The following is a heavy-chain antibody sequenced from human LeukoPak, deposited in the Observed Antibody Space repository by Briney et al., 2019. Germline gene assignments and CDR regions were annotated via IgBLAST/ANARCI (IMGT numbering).Heavy chain of an antibody. CDR3: ARDAGGYYPDY. Sequence: PGGSLRLSCAASGFTFSSYWMHWVRQAPGKGLVWVSRINSDGTSTSYADSVKGRFTISRDNAKNSLYLQMNSLRPEDTAVYYCARDAGGYYPDYWGQGTLVTVSS. CDR1: GFTFSSYW. V-gene: IGHV3-74*01. D-gene: IGHD3-22*01. J-gene: IGHJ4*02. CDR2: INSDGTST.